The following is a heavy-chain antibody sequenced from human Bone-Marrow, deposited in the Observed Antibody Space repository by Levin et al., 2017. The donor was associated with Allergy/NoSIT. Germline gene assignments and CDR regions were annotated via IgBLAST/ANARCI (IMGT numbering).Heavy chain of an antibody. CDR2: IDEGGTTI. CDR1: GFAFSSYE. V-gene: IGHV3-48*03. CDR3: ASGPISDY. D-gene: IGHD5-24*01. J-gene: IGHJ4*02. Sequence: PGGSLRLSCEASGFAFSSYEMTWVRQAPGKGLEWVSYIDEGGTTIYYADSVKGRFTISRDNAKNSLYLQMNSLRAEDTAIYYCASGPISDYWGQGTLVTVSS.